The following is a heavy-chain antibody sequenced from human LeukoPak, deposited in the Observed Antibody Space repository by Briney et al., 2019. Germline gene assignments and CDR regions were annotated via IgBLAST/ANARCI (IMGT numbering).Heavy chain of an antibody. J-gene: IGHJ4*02. CDR1: GYTFSSYG. V-gene: IGHV1-18*01. CDR3: VRDFHYAPDY. D-gene: IGHD3-16*01. CDR2: INGNTGNA. Sequence: ASVTVSCKATGYTFSSYGISWVRQAPGQGLEWMGWINGNTGNAKYAQKLQGRVTFTTDTSTSTVYIELRSLRSDDAAVYYCVRDFHYAPDYWGQGTLGTVPS.